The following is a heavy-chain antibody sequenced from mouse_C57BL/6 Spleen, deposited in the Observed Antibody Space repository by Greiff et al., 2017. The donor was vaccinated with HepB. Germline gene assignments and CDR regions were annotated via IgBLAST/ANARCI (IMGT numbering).Heavy chain of an antibody. CDR1: GYTFTDYY. V-gene: IGHV1-19*01. Sequence: EVQLQQSGPVLVKPGASVKMSCKASGYTFTDYYMNWVKQSHGKSLEWIGVINPYNGGTSYNQKFKGKATLTVDKSSSTAYMELNSLTSEDSAVYYCARVDGYDFLYAMDYWGQGTSVTVSS. CDR3: ARVDGYDFLYAMDY. D-gene: IGHD2-2*01. J-gene: IGHJ4*01. CDR2: INPYNGGT.